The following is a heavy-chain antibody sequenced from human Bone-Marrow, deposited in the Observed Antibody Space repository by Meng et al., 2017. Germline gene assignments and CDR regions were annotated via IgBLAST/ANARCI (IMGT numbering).Heavy chain of an antibody. V-gene: IGHV3-30*07. CDR3: ARGGSYVTDYYDSSGYYSHFDY. D-gene: IGHD3-22*01. J-gene: IGHJ4*02. CDR1: GFTFSSYT. Sequence: GGSLRLSCAASGFTFSSYTMHWVRQAPGKGLEWVAVISYDGSNKYYADSVKGRFTISRDNSKNTLYLQMNSLRAEDTAVYYCARGGSYVTDYYDSSGYYSHFDYWGQGTLVTVSS. CDR2: ISYDGSNK.